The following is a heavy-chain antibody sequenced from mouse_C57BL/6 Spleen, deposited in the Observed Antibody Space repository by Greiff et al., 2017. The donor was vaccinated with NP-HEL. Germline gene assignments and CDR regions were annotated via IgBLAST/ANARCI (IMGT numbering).Heavy chain of an antibody. CDR3: ARKDYGSSWAMDY. CDR1: GFTFSDYG. D-gene: IGHD1-1*01. CDR2: ISSGSSTI. V-gene: IGHV5-17*01. Sequence: EVQVVESGGGLVKPGGSLKLSCAASGFTFSDYGMHWVRQAPEKGLVWVAYISSGSSTIYYADTVKGRFTISRDNAKNTLFLQMTRLRSEDTAMYYCARKDYGSSWAMDYWGQGTSVTVSS. J-gene: IGHJ4*01.